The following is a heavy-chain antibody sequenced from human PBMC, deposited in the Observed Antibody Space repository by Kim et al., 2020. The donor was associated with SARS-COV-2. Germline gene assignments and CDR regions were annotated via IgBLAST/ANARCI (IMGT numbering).Heavy chain of an antibody. Sequence: DSVEGRFTNSRDNAKNSLYLQVNSLRAEDTAVYFCARAQKIVAADAMDVWGQGTTVTVSS. CDR3: ARAQKIVAADAMDV. J-gene: IGHJ6*02. V-gene: IGHV3-7*01. D-gene: IGHD6-13*01.